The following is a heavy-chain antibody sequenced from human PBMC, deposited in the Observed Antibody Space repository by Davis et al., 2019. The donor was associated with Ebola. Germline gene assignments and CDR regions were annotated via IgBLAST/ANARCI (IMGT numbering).Heavy chain of an antibody. CDR1: GFTFSSYW. V-gene: IGHV3-74*01. CDR2: INSDGSST. J-gene: IGHJ4*02. CDR3: ARGATVVKALDY. Sequence: GESLKISCAASGFTFSSYWMYWVRQAPGKGLVWVSRINSDGSSTSYADSVKGRFTISRDNAKNTLYLQMNSLRAEDTAVYYCARGATVVKALDYWGQGTLVTVSS. D-gene: IGHD4-23*01.